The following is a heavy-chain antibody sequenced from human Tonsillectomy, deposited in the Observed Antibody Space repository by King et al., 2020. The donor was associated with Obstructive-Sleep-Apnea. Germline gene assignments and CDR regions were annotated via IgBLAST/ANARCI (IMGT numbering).Heavy chain of an antibody. V-gene: IGHV5-51*01. J-gene: IGHJ4*02. CDR3: ARHREPSGYHLEFHN. Sequence: QLVQSGAEVKKPGESPKISCMASGYSFTNYWIGWVRQLPGKGLEWMGSIDPGDSDTRYSPSFQGQVTISVDKSINTAYLQWSSLKASDTAMYYWARHREPSGYHLEFHNWGQGTLVTVSS. CDR1: GYSFTNYW. D-gene: IGHD3-22*01. CDR2: IDPGDSDT.